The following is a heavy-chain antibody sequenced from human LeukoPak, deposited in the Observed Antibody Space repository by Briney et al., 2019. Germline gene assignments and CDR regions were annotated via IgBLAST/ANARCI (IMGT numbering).Heavy chain of an antibody. D-gene: IGHD1-26*01. CDR2: IGGSGDST. V-gene: IGHV3-23*01. CDR3: AKDRAPSGTYGFDY. Sequence: GGSLRLSCAASGFSFSNYAMNWVRQAPGKGLEWVSSIGGSGDSTYYADSVKGRFTISRDNPKNTLLLQMNSLRADDTAVYYCAKDRAPSGTYGFDYWGQGTLVTVSS. CDR1: GFSFSNYA. J-gene: IGHJ4*02.